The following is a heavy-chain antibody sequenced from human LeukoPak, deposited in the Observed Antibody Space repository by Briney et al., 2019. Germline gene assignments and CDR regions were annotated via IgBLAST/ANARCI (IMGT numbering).Heavy chain of an antibody. Sequence: PSETLSLTCTVSGGSISSYYWSWIRQPPGKGLEWIGYIYYSGSTNYNPSLKSRVTISVGTSKNQFSLKLSSVTAADTAVYYCAARETGTFDYWGQGTLVTVSS. V-gene: IGHV4-59*12. CDR3: AARETGTFDY. CDR2: IYYSGST. D-gene: IGHD6-13*01. CDR1: GGSISSYY. J-gene: IGHJ4*02.